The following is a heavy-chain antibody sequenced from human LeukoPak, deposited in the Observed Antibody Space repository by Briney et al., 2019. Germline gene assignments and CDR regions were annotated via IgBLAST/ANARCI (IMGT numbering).Heavy chain of an antibody. CDR2: INPNSGGT. Sequence: GASVKVSCKASGYTFTSYYMHWVRQAPGQGLEWMGWINPNSGGTNYAQKFQGRVTMTRDTSISTAYMELSRLRSDDTAVYYCAREALRFLDLLGDAFDIWGQGTMVTVSS. J-gene: IGHJ3*02. CDR1: GYTFTSYY. CDR3: AREALRFLDLLGDAFDI. V-gene: IGHV1-2*02. D-gene: IGHD3-3*01.